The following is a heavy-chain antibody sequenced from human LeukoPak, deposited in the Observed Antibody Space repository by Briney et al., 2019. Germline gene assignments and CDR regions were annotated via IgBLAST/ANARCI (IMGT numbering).Heavy chain of an antibody. D-gene: IGHD6-13*01. CDR3: ARDRTRQLVRWGSSLDY. Sequence: ASVKVSCKASGYTFTGYYMHWVRQAPGQGLEWMGRINPNSGGTNYAQKFQGRVTMTKDTSISTAYMELSRLRSDDTAVYHCARDRTRQLVRWGSSLDYWGQGTLVTVSS. CDR2: INPNSGGT. V-gene: IGHV1-2*06. CDR1: GYTFTGYY. J-gene: IGHJ4*02.